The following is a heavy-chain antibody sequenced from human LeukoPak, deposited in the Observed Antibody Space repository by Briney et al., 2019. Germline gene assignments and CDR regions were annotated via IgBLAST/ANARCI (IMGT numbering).Heavy chain of an antibody. CDR3: AKKGSGTRAFDI. Sequence: GGSLRLSCAASGFTFSSYAMSWVRQAPGKGLEWVSAISGSGGSTYYADSVKGRLTISRDNSKNTLYLQMNSLRAEDTAVYYCAKKGSGTRAFDIWGQGTMVTVSS. CDR1: GFTFSSYA. D-gene: IGHD1-1*01. V-gene: IGHV3-23*01. CDR2: ISGSGGST. J-gene: IGHJ3*02.